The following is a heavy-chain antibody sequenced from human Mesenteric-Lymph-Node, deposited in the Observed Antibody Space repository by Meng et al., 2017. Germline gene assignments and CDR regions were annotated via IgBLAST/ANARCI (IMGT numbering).Heavy chain of an antibody. CDR1: GGSISSGGYY. CDR2: IHDSGST. D-gene: IGHD3-10*01. J-gene: IGHJ5*02. CDR3: ARASYGSGSPLGESWFDP. V-gene: IGHV4-31*03. Sequence: QVQRSESGPGLVKPSQTLSLTCTVSGGSISSGGYYWSWIRQHPGKGLEWIGYIHDSGSTYYNPSLKSRVTISADTSKNQFSLKLSSVTAADTAVYYCARASYGSGSPLGESWFDPWGQGTLVTVSS.